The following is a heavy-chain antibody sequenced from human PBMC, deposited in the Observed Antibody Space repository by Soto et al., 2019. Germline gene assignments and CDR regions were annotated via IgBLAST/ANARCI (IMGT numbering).Heavy chain of an antibody. CDR2: IIPIFGTA. D-gene: IGHD3-3*01. Sequence: ASVKVSCKASGGTFSSYAISWVRQAPGQGLEWMGGIIPIFGTANYAQKFQGRVTITADESTSTAYMELSSLRSEDTAVYYCAREQPMLRLCNDYYYYGMDVWGQGTTVTVSS. V-gene: IGHV1-69*13. J-gene: IGHJ6*02. CDR1: GGTFSSYA. CDR3: AREQPMLRLCNDYYYYGMDV.